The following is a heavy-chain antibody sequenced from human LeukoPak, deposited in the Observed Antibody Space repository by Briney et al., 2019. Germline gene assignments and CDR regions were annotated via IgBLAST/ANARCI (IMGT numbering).Heavy chain of an antibody. Sequence: GGSLRLSCAASGFTVSSNYMSWVRQAPGKGLEWVPVIYSGGSTYYADSVKGRFTISRDNSKNTVYLQMSSLRAEDTAVYYCAKDRPTSSGWLLGFDYWGQGALVTVSS. CDR2: IYSGGST. CDR3: AKDRPTSSGWLLGFDY. V-gene: IGHV3-53*01. CDR1: GFTVSSNY. D-gene: IGHD6-19*01. J-gene: IGHJ4*02.